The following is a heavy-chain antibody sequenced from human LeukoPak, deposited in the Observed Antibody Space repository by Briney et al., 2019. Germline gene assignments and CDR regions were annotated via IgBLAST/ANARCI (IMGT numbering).Heavy chain of an antibody. V-gene: IGHV4-59*08. D-gene: IGHD7-27*01. CDR2: IYYSGST. CDR1: GGSISSYY. CDR3: ASNWGGDEYYFDY. J-gene: IGHJ4*02. Sequence: SETLSLTCTVSGGSISSYYWSWIRQPPGKGLEWIGYIYYSGSTNYNPSLKSRVTISVDTSKNQFSLKLSSVTAADTAVYYCASNWGGDEYYFDYWGQGSLVTVSS.